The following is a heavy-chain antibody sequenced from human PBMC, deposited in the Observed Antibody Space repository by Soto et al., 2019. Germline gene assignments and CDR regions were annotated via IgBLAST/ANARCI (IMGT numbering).Heavy chain of an antibody. Sequence: ASVKVSCKASGYTFTSYYMHWVRQAPGQGLEWMGIINPSGGSTSYAQKFQGRVTITADESTSTAYMELSSLRSEDTAVYYCARGDPGPYYYYGMDVWGQGTTVTVSS. CDR1: GYTFTSYY. CDR2: INPSGGST. V-gene: IGHV1-46*01. CDR3: ARGDPGPYYYYGMDV. J-gene: IGHJ6*02.